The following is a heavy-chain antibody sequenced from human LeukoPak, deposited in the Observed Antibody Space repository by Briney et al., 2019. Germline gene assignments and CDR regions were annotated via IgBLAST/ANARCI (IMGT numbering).Heavy chain of an antibody. CDR1: GGSISSYY. J-gene: IGHJ4*02. Sequence: PSETLSLTCTVSGGSISSYYWSWIRQPPGKGLEWIGYIYYSGSTNYNPSLKSRVTISVDTSKNQFSLKLSSVTAADTAVYYCARDQGATSFDYWGQGTLVTVSS. CDR2: IYYSGST. V-gene: IGHV4-59*01. CDR3: ARDQGATSFDY. D-gene: IGHD1-26*01.